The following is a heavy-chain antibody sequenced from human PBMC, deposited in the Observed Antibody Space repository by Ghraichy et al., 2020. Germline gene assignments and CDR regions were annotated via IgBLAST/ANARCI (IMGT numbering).Heavy chain of an antibody. V-gene: IGHV3-7*01. Sequence: GGSLRLSCAASGFTFTNYWMSWVRQAPGKGLEWVAIINQDGSDIYYVDSVKGRFTISRDNAEKSVHLQINSLRAEDTAVFYCVRGSGFILDRWGQGTLVAVSS. J-gene: IGHJ4*02. CDR1: GFTFTNYW. D-gene: IGHD2-21*01. CDR3: VRGSGFILDR. CDR2: INQDGSDI.